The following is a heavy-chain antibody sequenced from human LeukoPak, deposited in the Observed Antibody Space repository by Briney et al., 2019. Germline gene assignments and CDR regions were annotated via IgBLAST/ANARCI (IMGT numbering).Heavy chain of an antibody. CDR1: GFTFSSYW. Sequence: GGSLRLSCVVSGFTFSSYWMNWVRQAPGKGLEWVANIHEDGSDKYYVDSVKGRFTISRDNAKNSLYLQMNSLRAEDTAVYYCARGGYYDSSGRNFDYWGQGALVTVSS. CDR3: ARGGYYDSSGRNFDY. J-gene: IGHJ4*02. CDR2: IHEDGSDK. V-gene: IGHV3-7*05. D-gene: IGHD3-22*01.